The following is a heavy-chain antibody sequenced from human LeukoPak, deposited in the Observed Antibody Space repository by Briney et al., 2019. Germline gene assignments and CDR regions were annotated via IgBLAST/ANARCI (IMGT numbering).Heavy chain of an antibody. J-gene: IGHJ6*02. D-gene: IGHD2-8*01. Sequence: PGGSLRLSCAASGFTFSSYSMNWVRQAPGKGLECVSSISSSSSYIYYADSVKGRFTISRDNSKNTLYLQMNSLGAEDTAVYYCASASHLYCTNGVCYKTSYYYYGMDVWGQGTTVTVSS. CDR1: GFTFSSYS. CDR3: ASASHLYCTNGVCYKTSYYYYGMDV. V-gene: IGHV3-21*01. CDR2: ISSSSSYI.